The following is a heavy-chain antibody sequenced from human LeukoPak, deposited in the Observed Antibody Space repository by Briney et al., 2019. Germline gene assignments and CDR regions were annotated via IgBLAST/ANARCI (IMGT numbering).Heavy chain of an antibody. Sequence: SGTLSLTCAVSGGSISSSNWWSWVRQPPGKGLEWIGEISHSGSTNYNPSLKSRVTMSVDTSKNQFSLKLSSVTAADTAVYYCARDGLLWFGELSGAFDIWGQGTMVTVSS. D-gene: IGHD3-10*01. CDR3: ARDGLLWFGELSGAFDI. CDR1: GGSISSSNW. CDR2: ISHSGST. J-gene: IGHJ3*02. V-gene: IGHV4-4*02.